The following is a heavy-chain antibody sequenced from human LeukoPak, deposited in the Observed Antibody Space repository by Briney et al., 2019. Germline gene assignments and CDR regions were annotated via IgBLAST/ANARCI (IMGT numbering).Heavy chain of an antibody. CDR2: IYHSGST. D-gene: IGHD3-3*01. Sequence: PSETLSLTCAVSGGSISSGGYSWSWIRQPPGKGLEWIGYIYHSGSTYYNPSLKSRVTISVDTSKNQFSLKLSSVTAADTAVYYCARHGRSIFGVVEVNYWGQGTLVTVSS. CDR3: ARHGRSIFGVVEVNY. CDR1: GGSISSGGYS. V-gene: IGHV4-30-2*01. J-gene: IGHJ4*02.